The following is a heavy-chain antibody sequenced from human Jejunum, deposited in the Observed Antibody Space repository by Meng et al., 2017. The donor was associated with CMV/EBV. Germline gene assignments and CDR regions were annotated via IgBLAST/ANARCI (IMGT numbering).Heavy chain of an antibody. D-gene: IGHD3-3*01. J-gene: IGHJ4*02. Sequence: GFTFSNFWMTWVRQAPGKGLEWVANIKQDGGEKYYVDSVKGRFTISRDNAKNSLYLQMNSLRVEDTAVYYCVRRVNDFWSGYYDYWGQGTVVTVSS. CDR3: VRRVNDFWSGYYDY. CDR1: GFTFSNFW. V-gene: IGHV3-7*01. CDR2: IKQDGGEK.